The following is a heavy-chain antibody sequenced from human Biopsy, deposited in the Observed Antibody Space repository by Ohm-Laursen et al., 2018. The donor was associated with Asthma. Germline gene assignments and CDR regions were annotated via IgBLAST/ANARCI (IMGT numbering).Heavy chain of an antibody. CDR1: GGTFNNYA. Sequence: SPVKVSCKPSGGTFNNYAINWVRQAPGQGLEWMGGISPIFGSTAYAQKFQGRVTITADVFTSTVYMELSGLRSEDTAVLYCAKARCYYYYCDMEVWGPGTAITVSS. J-gene: IGHJ6*02. CDR2: ISPIFGST. CDR3: AKARCYYYYCDMEV. V-gene: IGHV1-69*01.